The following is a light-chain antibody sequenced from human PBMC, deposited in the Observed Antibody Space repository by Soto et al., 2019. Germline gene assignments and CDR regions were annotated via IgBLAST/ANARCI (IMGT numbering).Light chain of an antibody. V-gene: IGKV3-20*01. Sequence: EIVLTQSPGTLSLSPGERATLSCRASQSVSSSYLAWYQQKPGQAPRLLIYGASSRATGIPDRFSGSGSGTDVTLTISSLEPEDVAVYYCQQYGSSPLLTFGGGTKVEIK. CDR3: QQYGSSPLLT. CDR2: GAS. J-gene: IGKJ4*01. CDR1: QSVSSSY.